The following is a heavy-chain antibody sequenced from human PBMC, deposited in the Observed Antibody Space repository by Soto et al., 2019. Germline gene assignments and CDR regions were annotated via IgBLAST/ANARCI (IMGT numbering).Heavy chain of an antibody. CDR2: ISYDGSNK. J-gene: IGHJ4*02. D-gene: IGHD3-22*01. CDR3: ARDKVTVIWVPGYFDY. V-gene: IGHV3-30-3*01. Sequence: AGGSLRLSCAASGFTFSSNAMHWVRQAPGKGLEWVAVISYDGSNKYHADSVKGRFTISRDNSKNTLYLQMNSLRAEDTAVYYCARDKVTVIWVPGYFDYWGQGTLVTVSS. CDR1: GFTFSSNA.